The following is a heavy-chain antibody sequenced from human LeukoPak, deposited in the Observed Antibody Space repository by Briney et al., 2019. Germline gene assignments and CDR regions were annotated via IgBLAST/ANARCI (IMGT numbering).Heavy chain of an antibody. D-gene: IGHD7-27*01. CDR1: GYTFTGYY. V-gene: IGHV1-2*02. J-gene: IGHJ3*02. CDR2: INPTSGDT. CDR3: ARGDGDGPARRAFDI. Sequence: GASVKVSCKASGYTFTGYYMHWVRQAPGQGLEWMGWINPTSGDTNYVQKFQGRVIMTRDTSISTAYMELSRVTSDDTAVYYCARGDGDGPARRAFDIWGQGTMVTVSP.